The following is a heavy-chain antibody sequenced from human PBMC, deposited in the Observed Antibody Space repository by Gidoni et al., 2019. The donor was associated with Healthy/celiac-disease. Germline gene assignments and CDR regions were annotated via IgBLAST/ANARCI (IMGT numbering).Heavy chain of an antibody. CDR1: GCTFSSRS. Sequence: EVQLVEPGGGVVKLGGHLRRSCPAPGCTFSSRSMNWVCQAPGKGLEWVASISSSRIYRDCEDSMKGRFTIARDNAKNSQYLQMNSLRAEDTAVYYCAREGIVGATVDYWGQGTLVTVSS. CDR3: AREGIVGATVDY. D-gene: IGHD1-26*01. J-gene: IGHJ4*02. CDR2: ISSSRIYR. V-gene: IGHV3-21*01.